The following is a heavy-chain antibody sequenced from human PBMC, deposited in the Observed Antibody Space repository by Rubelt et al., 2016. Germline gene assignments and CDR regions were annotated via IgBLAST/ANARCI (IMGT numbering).Heavy chain of an antibody. Sequence: QVQLVQSGAEVKKPGASVKVSCKASGYTFTSYYMHWVRQAPGQGLEWMGIINPSGGSTSYEKKCQGRVTMTRDTSTRPVYMELSSLRSEDTAVYYGARSPRYDFEDNWFDPWGQGTLVTVSS. V-gene: IGHV1-46*01. D-gene: IGHD3-3*01. CDR2: INPSGGST. CDR1: GYTFTSYY. CDR3: ARSPRYDFEDNWFDP. J-gene: IGHJ5*02.